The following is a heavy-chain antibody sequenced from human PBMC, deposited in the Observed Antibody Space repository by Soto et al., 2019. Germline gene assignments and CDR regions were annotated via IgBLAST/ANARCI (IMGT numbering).Heavy chain of an antibody. CDR3: AGFGVGDRDDK. CDR1: GSYITSGDYH. D-gene: IGHD2-8*01. CDR2: ISHSETT. J-gene: IGHJ4*02. V-gene: IGHV4-30-4*01. Sequence: QVRLQESGPGLVKASQTLFLTCSVSGSYITSGDYHWTWIRQAPGKGLEWIGYISHSETTYYSPALKNRIIISSDFSMNQFSLRLNSVTAADTAVYFCAGFGVGDRDDKWGQGTLVTVSS.